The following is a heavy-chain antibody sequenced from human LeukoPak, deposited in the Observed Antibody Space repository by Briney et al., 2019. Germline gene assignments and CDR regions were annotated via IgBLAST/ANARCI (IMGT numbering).Heavy chain of an antibody. V-gene: IGHV1-69*05. D-gene: IGHD3-9*01. CDR2: IIPIFGTA. CDR3: AKARPLNYDILTVGDAFDI. Sequence: SVKVSCKASGGTFSSYAISWVRQAPGQGLEWMGGIIPIFGTANYAQKFQGRVTITRNTSISTAYMELSSLRSEDTAVYYCAKARPLNYDILTVGDAFDIWGQGTMVTVSS. J-gene: IGHJ3*02. CDR1: GGTFSSYA.